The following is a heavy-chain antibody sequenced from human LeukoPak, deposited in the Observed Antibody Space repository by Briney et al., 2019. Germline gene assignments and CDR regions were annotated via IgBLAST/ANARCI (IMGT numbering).Heavy chain of an antibody. V-gene: IGHV4-59*12. Sequence: SETLSLTCTVSGGSISSYYWSWIRQPPGEGLEWIGYIYCSGSTNYNPSLKSRVTISVDTSKDQFSLKLSSVTAADTAVYYCARRSSGRITIFGVVMGAWFDPWGQGTLVTVSS. CDR3: ARRSSGRITIFGVVMGAWFDP. CDR2: IYCSGST. D-gene: IGHD3-3*01. CDR1: GGSISSYY. J-gene: IGHJ5*02.